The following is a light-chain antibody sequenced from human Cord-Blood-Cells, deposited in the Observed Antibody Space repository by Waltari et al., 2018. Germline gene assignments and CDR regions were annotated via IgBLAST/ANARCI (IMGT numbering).Light chain of an antibody. CDR1: NIGRKR. Sequence: SYVLTQPPSVSVAPGKTARITCGGNNIGRKRVHWYQQKPGQAPVLVIYYDSDPPSGIPERFSGSNSGNTATLTISRVEAGDEADYYCQVWDSSSDHVVFGGGTKLTVL. CDR3: QVWDSSSDHVV. CDR2: YDS. V-gene: IGLV3-21*04. J-gene: IGLJ2*01.